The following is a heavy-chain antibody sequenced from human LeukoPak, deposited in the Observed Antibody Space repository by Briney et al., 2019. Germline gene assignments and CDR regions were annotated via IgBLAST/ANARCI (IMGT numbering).Heavy chain of an antibody. Sequence: GASVKVSCKASGYTFTSYDINWVRQATGQGLEWMGWMNPNSGNTGYAQKFQGRVTMTRDTSTSTVYMELSSLRSEDTAVYYCASKRSDFWSGYYMDYYYMDVWGKGTTVTVSS. CDR1: GYTFTSYD. CDR2: MNPNSGNT. D-gene: IGHD3-3*01. J-gene: IGHJ6*03. V-gene: IGHV1-8*02. CDR3: ASKRSDFWSGYYMDYYYMDV.